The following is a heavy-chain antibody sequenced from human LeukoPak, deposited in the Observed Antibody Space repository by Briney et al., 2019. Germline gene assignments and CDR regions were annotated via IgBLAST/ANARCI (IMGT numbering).Heavy chain of an antibody. CDR2: ISGSGGST. Sequence: GGSLRLSCAASGFTFSSYAMSWVRQAPGKGLEWVSAISGSGGSTYYADSVKGRFTISRDNSKNTLYLQMNSLRAEDTAVYYCAKDRIAAAGITGYMDVWGKGTTVTISS. J-gene: IGHJ6*03. V-gene: IGHV3-23*01. CDR1: GFTFSSYA. CDR3: AKDRIAAAGITGYMDV. D-gene: IGHD6-13*01.